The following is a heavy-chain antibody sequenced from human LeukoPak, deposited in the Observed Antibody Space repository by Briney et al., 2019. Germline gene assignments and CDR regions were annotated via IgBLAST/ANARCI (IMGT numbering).Heavy chain of an antibody. Sequence: SETLSLTCAVYGGSFSGYYWSWIRQPPGKGLEWIGEINHSGSTNYNPSLKSRVTISVDTSKNQFSLKPSSVTAADTAVYYCASTSSHNNWGQGTLVTVSS. J-gene: IGHJ4*02. CDR3: ASTSSHNN. CDR1: GGSFSGYY. CDR2: INHSGST. V-gene: IGHV4-34*01. D-gene: IGHD1-1*01.